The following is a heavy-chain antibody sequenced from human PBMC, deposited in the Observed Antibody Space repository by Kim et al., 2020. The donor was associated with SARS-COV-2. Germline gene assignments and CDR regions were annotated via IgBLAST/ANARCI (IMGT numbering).Heavy chain of an antibody. CDR2: ISWNSGSI. D-gene: IGHD6-6*01. V-gene: IGHV3-9*01. CDR3: AKGVAARPGDAFDI. CDR1: GFTFGDYA. Sequence: GGSLRLSCAASGFTFGDYAMHWVRQAPGKGLEWVSGISWNSGSIGYADSVKGRFTISRDNAKNSLYLQMNSLRAEDTALYYCAKGVAARPGDAFDIWGQGTMVTVSS. J-gene: IGHJ3*02.